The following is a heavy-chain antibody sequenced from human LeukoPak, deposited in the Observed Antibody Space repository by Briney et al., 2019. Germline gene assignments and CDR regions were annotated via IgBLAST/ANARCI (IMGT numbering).Heavy chain of an antibody. CDR3: AKVRWGSDNALDS. CDR1: GSPFSDYG. D-gene: IGHD3-16*01. CDR2: ISHDGSNK. Sequence: GTSLRLSCAASGSPFSDYGMYWVRQAPGKGLEWLAVISHDGSNKYCADSVKGRITISRDNSMNTLYLQMNSLRAEDTAVYYCAKVRWGSDNALDSWGQGTLVTGSS. J-gene: IGHJ4*02. V-gene: IGHV3-30*18.